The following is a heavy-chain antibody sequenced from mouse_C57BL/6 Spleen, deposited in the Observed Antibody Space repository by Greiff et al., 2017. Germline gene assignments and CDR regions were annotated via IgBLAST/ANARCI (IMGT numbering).Heavy chain of an antibody. CDR2: IDPSDSYT. J-gene: IGHJ2*01. V-gene: IGHV1-59*01. CDR1: GYTFTSYW. D-gene: IGHD1-2*01. CDR3: AREGLLRQSGAYFDY. Sequence: VQLQQPGAELVRPGTSVKLSCKASGYTFTSYWMHWVKQRPGQGLEWIGVIDPSDSYTNYNQKFKGKATLTVDTSSSTAYMQLSSLTSEDSAVYYCAREGLLRQSGAYFDYWGQGTTLTVSS.